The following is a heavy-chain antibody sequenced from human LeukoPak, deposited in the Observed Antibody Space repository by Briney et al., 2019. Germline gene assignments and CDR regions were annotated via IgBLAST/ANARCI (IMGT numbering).Heavy chain of an antibody. Sequence: ASVKVSCKVSGYTLTELSMHWVRQAPGKGLEWMGGFDPEDGETIYAQKFQGRVTMTEDTSASTAYMELSSLRSEDTAVYYCAREDSSGWPGVHWWFDPWGQGTLVTVSS. CDR3: AREDSSGWPGVHWWFDP. V-gene: IGHV1-24*01. J-gene: IGHJ5*02. CDR1: GYTLTELS. CDR2: FDPEDGET. D-gene: IGHD6-25*01.